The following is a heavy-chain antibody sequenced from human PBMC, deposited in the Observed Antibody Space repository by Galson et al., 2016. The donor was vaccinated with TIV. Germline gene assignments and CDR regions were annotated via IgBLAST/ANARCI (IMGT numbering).Heavy chain of an antibody. V-gene: IGHV4-30-4*01. J-gene: IGHJ6*01. CDR3: ARTAGYYYYAMDV. CDR2: IYYSGRT. Sequence: GYIYYSGRTFYNPSLKSRISISVDTSKNQFSLKLTSVTAADTAVYYCARTAGYYYYAMDVWGQGTMVTVSS.